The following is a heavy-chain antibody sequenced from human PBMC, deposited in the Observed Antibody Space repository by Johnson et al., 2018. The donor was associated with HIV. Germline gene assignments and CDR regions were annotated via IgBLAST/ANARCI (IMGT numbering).Heavy chain of an antibody. CDR2: IWFDGNTE. V-gene: IGHV3-33*06. CDR1: GFTFSNYG. Sequence: QVQLVESGGGVVQPGRSLRLSCAASGFTFSNYGMHWVRQAPGKGLEWVAIIWFDGNTEYYADSVKGRFTISRDNSKNTLYLQMNSLRVEDTAVYYCAKWGSMRATSAFDIWGQGTMVTVSS. D-gene: IGHD1-26*01. CDR3: AKWGSMRATSAFDI. J-gene: IGHJ3*02.